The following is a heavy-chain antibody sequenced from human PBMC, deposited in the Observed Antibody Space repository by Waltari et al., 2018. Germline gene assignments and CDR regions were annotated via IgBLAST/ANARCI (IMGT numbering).Heavy chain of an antibody. CDR3: ARDLDDSGSRFYQYDMDV. D-gene: IGHD3-10*01. Sequence: TEFTFSTYSMNWVRQAPGKGLEWVSSISSDSHYIYYTDSVKGRFASSRDNAKNSLFLQMNSLRVDDTAVYYCARDLDDSGSRFYQYDMDVWGQGTAVTVSS. CDR2: ISSDSHYI. V-gene: IGHV3-21*01. J-gene: IGHJ6*02. CDR1: EFTFSTYS.